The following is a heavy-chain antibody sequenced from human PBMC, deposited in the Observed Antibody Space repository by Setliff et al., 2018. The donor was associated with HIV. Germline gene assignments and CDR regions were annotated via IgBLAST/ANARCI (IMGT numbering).Heavy chain of an antibody. CDR2: INAGNGDT. J-gene: IGHJ4*02. CDR3: ARELPDSSSWVDY. V-gene: IGHV1-3*01. D-gene: IGHD6-13*01. CDR1: GYTFTDYP. Sequence: ASVKVSCKASGYTFTDYPVHWVRQAPGQRLEWMGWINAGNGDTKFSEKFQGRVTITRDTSASIAYMELRSLRSDDTAVYYCARELPDSSSWVDYWGQGTLVTVSS.